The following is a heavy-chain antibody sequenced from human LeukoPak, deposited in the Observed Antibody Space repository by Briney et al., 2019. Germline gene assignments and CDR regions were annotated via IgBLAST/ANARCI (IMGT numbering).Heavy chain of an antibody. CDR1: AGSISSSSYS. CDR2: IYYSGST. D-gene: IGHD2-2*03. J-gene: IGHJ5*02. Sequence: PSETLSLTCTVSAGSISSSSYSWGWIRQPPGKGLEWIGSIYYSGSTYYSPSLKSRVTISVDTSKNQFSLKLSSVTAADTAVYYCARLLRVGYCSTTTCNWFDPWGQGTLVTVSS. V-gene: IGHV4-39*07. CDR3: ARLLRVGYCSTTTCNWFDP.